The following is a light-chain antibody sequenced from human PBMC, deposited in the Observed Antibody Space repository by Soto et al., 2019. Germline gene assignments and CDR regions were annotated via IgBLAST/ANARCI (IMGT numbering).Light chain of an antibody. V-gene: IGKV1-5*01. CDR3: QQYNSYWT. J-gene: IGKJ1*01. CDR2: DAS. CDR1: QSISSW. Sequence: DIQITQCPSTLSASLGDRVTITCRASQSISSWLAWYQQKPGKAPKLLIYDASSLESGVPSRFSGSGSGTEFTLTISSLQPDDFATYYCQQYNSYWTFGQGTKVDIK.